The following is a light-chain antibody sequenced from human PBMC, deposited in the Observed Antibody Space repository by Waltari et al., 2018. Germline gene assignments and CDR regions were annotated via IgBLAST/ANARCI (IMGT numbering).Light chain of an antibody. J-gene: IGLJ3*02. CDR2: EVT. CDR3: CSYAGISTWV. CDR1: TSDVGSYNL. V-gene: IGLV2-23*02. Sequence: QSALAQPASVSGSPGQSITISCTGSTSDVGSYNLVSWYQQHPGKAPKPIIYEVTKMASGISDRFSGSKSGNTASLTISGLQAGDEGDYYCCSYAGISTWVFGGGTKVTVL.